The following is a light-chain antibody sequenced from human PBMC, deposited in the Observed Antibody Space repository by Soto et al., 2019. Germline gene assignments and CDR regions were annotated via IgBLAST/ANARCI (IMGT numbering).Light chain of an antibody. CDR1: SSDVGAYNY. J-gene: IGLJ3*02. Sequence: QSALTQPASVSGSPGQSITISCTGTSSDVGAYNYVSWYQQHPGKAPKLMIYEVNNRPSGVSNHFSGSKSGNTASLTISGLQAEDEADYYCSSYTTSITLVFGGGTKLTVL. CDR3: SSYTTSITLV. CDR2: EVN. V-gene: IGLV2-14*01.